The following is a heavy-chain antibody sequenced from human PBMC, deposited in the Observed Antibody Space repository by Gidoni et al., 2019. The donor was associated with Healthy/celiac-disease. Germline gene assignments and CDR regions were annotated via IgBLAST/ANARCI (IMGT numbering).Heavy chain of an antibody. V-gene: IGHV1-69*01. CDR3: ATLVGATSYYYYYMDV. Sequence: QVQLVQAGAEGKKPGSSVKGSCKASGGNFSSYAISWGRQAPGQGLEWMGGIIPIFGTANYAQKFQGRVTITADESTSTAYMELSSLRSEDTAVYYCATLVGATSYYYYYMDVWGKGTTVTVSS. CDR1: GGNFSSYA. J-gene: IGHJ6*03. D-gene: IGHD1-26*01. CDR2: IIPIFGTA.